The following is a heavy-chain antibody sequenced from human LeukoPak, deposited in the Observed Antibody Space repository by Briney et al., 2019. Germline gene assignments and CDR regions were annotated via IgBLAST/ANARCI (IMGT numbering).Heavy chain of an antibody. CDR2: INPNSGGT. D-gene: IGHD2-21*02. Sequence: ASVKVSFKASGYTFTGYYMHWVRQAPGQGLEWMGWINPNSGGTNYAQKFQGRVTMTRDTSISTAYMELSRLRSDDTAVYYCASVGYCGGDCYDNWFDPWGQGTLVTVSS. CDR1: GYTFTGYY. V-gene: IGHV1-2*02. J-gene: IGHJ5*02. CDR3: ASVGYCGGDCYDNWFDP.